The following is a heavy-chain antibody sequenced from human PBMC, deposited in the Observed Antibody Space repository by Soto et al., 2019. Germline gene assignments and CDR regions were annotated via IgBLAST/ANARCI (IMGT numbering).Heavy chain of an antibody. V-gene: IGHV3-9*01. J-gene: IGHJ6*02. CDR3: AKDRSVTCYYYAYGRDV. CDR1: GFTFDDYA. D-gene: IGHD4-17*01. CDR2: ISWNSGSI. Sequence: EVQLVESGGGLVQPGRSLRLSCAASGFTFDDYAMHWVRQAPGKGLEWVSGISWNSGSIGYADSVKGRFTISRDNAKNXXYLQMNSLRAEDTALYYCAKDRSVTCYYYAYGRDVWGQGSTVTGSS.